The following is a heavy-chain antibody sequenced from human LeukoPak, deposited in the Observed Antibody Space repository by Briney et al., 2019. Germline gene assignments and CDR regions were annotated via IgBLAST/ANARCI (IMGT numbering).Heavy chain of an antibody. Sequence: GGSLRLSCAASGFTFSSYGMHWVRQAPAKGLEGVAVIWYDGSNKYYADSVKGRFTISRDNSKNTLYLQMNSLRAEDTAVYYCAREMWLASGGAFDIWGQGTMVTVSS. CDR2: IWYDGSNK. CDR1: GFTFSSYG. J-gene: IGHJ3*02. D-gene: IGHD6-19*01. V-gene: IGHV3-33*01. CDR3: AREMWLASGGAFDI.